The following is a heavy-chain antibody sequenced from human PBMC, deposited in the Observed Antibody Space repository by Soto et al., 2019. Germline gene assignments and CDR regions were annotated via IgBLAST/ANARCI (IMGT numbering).Heavy chain of an antibody. CDR2: IFYSGST. CDR1: GGSISSSSYY. Sequence: QLQLQESGPGLVKPSETLSLTCTVSGGSISSSSYYWGWIRQPPGKGLEWIGSIFYSGSTYYNPSLKRRVTISVDPSKTQFSLKLSSVTAADTAMYYCACIFSGGYSYGFYYHGMDVWGQGTTVTVSS. V-gene: IGHV4-39*01. J-gene: IGHJ6*02. D-gene: IGHD5-18*01. CDR3: ACIFSGGYSYGFYYHGMDV.